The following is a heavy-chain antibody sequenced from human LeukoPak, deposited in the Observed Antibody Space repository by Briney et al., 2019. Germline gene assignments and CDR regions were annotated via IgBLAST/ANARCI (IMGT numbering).Heavy chain of an antibody. CDR3: ARQVASGFDP. CDR1: GFTCSSYE. Sequence: GGSLRLSCAAPGFTCSSYEMNWVRQAPGKGLEWVSYVSSSGTTIYYADSVKGRFTVSRDNAKNSLYLQMNSLRAEDTALYYCARQVASGFDPWGQGTLVTVSS. J-gene: IGHJ5*02. V-gene: IGHV3-48*03. CDR2: VSSSGTTI.